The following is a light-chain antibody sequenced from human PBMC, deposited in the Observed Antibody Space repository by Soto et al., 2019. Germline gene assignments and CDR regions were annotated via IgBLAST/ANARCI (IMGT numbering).Light chain of an antibody. CDR3: QQYNNWPPFT. J-gene: IGKJ3*01. V-gene: IGKV3-15*01. CDR1: EGVSRN. Sequence: EVVMTQSPATLSVSPGERATLSCRASEGVSRNLAWYQQKPGQAPRLLIYDASTRATGIPDRFSGGGSGTEFTLTISSLQSEDFAVYYCQQYNNWPPFTFGPGTKVDIK. CDR2: DAS.